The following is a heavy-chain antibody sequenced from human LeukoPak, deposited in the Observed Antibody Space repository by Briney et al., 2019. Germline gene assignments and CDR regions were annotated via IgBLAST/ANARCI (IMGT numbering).Heavy chain of an antibody. V-gene: IGHV3-23*01. CDR1: GLTFTSYS. CDR2: ISGGGGST. Sequence: TGGSLRLSCAASGLTFTSYSMNWVRQAPGKGLEWVSTISGGGGSTYYADSVKGRFTISRDNSKNTLYLQVNSLRAEDTAVYYCAKGGKWDVTPFDYWGQGTLVTVSS. CDR3: AKGGKWDVTPFDY. D-gene: IGHD1-26*01. J-gene: IGHJ4*02.